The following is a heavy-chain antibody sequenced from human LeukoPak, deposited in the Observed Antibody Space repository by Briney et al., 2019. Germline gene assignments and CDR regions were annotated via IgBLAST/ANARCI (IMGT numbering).Heavy chain of an antibody. Sequence: PSQTLSLTCTVTGTSIRSGSYYWNWIRQAAGKGLEWIGRMYIGGRTTYNPSLKSRVTISLETTENQFSLRLRSVTAADTAVYYCARDHYYDSSGYYYRWFDPWGQGTLVTVSS. CDR3: ARDHYYDSSGYYYRWFDP. V-gene: IGHV4-61*02. CDR1: GTSIRSGSYY. D-gene: IGHD3-22*01. J-gene: IGHJ5*02. CDR2: MYIGGRT.